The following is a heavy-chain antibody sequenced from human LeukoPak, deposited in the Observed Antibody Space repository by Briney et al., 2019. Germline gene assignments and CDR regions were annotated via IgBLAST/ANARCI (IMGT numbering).Heavy chain of an antibody. CDR2: IYYSGST. V-gene: IGHV4-39*07. CDR3: ARDRSDSSGPSVVMRAFDI. J-gene: IGHJ3*02. CDR1: GGSISSSSYY. D-gene: IGHD3-22*01. Sequence: SETLSLTCTVSGGSISSSSYYWGWIRQPPGKGLEWIGSIYYSGSTYYNPSLKSRVTISVDTSKNQFSLKLSSVTAADTAVYYCARDRSDSSGPSVVMRAFDIWGQGTMVTVSS.